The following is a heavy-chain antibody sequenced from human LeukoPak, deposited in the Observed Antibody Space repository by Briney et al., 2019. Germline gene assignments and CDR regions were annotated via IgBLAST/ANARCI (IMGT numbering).Heavy chain of an antibody. V-gene: IGHV3-21*01. CDR1: GFTFSSYS. J-gene: IGHJ4*02. CDR2: ISSSSSYI. Sequence: GGSLRLSCAASGFTFSSYSMNWVRQAPGKGLEWVSSISSSSSYIYYADSVKGRFIISRDNAKNSMYLQMNSLRAEDTAVYYCARDGNYYDSSGYYPSYFDYWGQGTLVTVSS. D-gene: IGHD3-22*01. CDR3: ARDGNYYDSSGYYPSYFDY.